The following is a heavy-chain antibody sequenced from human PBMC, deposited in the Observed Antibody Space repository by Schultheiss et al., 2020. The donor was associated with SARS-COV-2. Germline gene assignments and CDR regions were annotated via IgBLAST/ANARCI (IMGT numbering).Heavy chain of an antibody. CDR2: ISGSGGST. J-gene: IGHJ3*02. Sequence: GESLKISCAASGFTFSSYAMSWVRQAPGKGLEWVSAISGSGGSTYYADSVKGRFTISRDNSKNTRYLQMNSLRAEDTAVYYCAKMIVVVKAFDIWGQGTMVTVSS. D-gene: IGHD3-22*01. CDR1: GFTFSSYA. CDR3: AKMIVVVKAFDI. V-gene: IGHV3-23*01.